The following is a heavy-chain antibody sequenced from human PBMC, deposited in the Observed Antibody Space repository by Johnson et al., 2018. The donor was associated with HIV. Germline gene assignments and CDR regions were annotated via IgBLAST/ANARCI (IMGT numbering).Heavy chain of an antibody. D-gene: IGHD4-23*01. J-gene: IGHJ3*02. CDR2: ISYDGSNK. CDR1: GFTFSTYA. Sequence: QVQLVESGGGVVQPGRSLRLSCAASGFTFSTYAMHWVRQAPGKGLEWVAVISYDGSNKDNADSVKGRFTISRDNSKNTRYLQMNSLRAEDTAVYYCARESRTTVVIRGGAFDIWGQGKMVTVSS. CDR3: ARESRTTVVIRGGAFDI. V-gene: IGHV3-30-3*01.